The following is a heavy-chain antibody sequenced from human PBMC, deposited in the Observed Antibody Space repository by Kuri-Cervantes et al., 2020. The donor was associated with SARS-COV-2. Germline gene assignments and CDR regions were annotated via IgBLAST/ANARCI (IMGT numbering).Heavy chain of an antibody. J-gene: IGHJ4*02. D-gene: IGHD3-10*01. CDR2: IYYSGST. CDR1: GGSISSGDYY. V-gene: IGHV4-61*08. Sequence: SETLSLTCTVSGGSISSGDYYWSWIRQPPGKGLEWIGYIYYSGSTNYNPSLKSRVTISVDTSKNQFSLKLSSVTAADTAVYYCARSFTVRGAYFDYWGQGTLVTVSS. CDR3: ARSFTVRGAYFDY.